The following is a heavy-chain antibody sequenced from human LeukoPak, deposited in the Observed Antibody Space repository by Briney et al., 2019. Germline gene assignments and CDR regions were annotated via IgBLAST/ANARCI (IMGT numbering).Heavy chain of an antibody. Sequence: ASVKVSCKASGYTFNTYGITWVRQAPGQGLEWMGWISPYNGNTNYAQKFQGRVALTTDTSTSTAYMELRSLRSDDTAVYYCARGPHERSGYPDDWGQGTLVTVSS. CDR2: ISPYNGNT. J-gene: IGHJ4*02. V-gene: IGHV1-18*01. CDR1: GYTFNTYG. D-gene: IGHD3-22*01. CDR3: ARGPHERSGYPDD.